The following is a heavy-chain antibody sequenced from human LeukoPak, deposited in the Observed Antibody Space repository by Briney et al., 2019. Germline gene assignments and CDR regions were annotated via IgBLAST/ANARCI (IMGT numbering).Heavy chain of an antibody. CDR1: GFTFNTYG. Sequence: PGGSLRLSCAASGFTFNTYGMHWVRQAPGKGLEWVAFIRFDGSNKYYADSVKGRFTISRDNSKNTLYLQMNSLRPEDTAVYYCVRYKQQLEYYYYYYYMDVWGKGTTVTVSS. CDR3: VRYKQQLEYYYYYYYMDV. D-gene: IGHD6-13*01. CDR2: IRFDGSNK. V-gene: IGHV3-30*02. J-gene: IGHJ6*03.